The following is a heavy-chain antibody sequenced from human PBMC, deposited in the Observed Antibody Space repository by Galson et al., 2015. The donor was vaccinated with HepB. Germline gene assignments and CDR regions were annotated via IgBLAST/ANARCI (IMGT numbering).Heavy chain of an antibody. V-gene: IGHV6-1*01. CDR2: TYYKSKWYN. Sequence: CAISGDSVSSNSAAWNWIRQSPSRGLEWLGRTYYKSKWYNDFAVSVKSRIVINPDTSKNQFSLQLNSVTPEDTAVYYCARSPAVAAADLAYYSHVVDVWGAATTVTLTS. D-gene: IGHD2-15*01. J-gene: IGHJ6*04. CDR1: GDSVSSNSAA. CDR3: ARSPAVAAADLAYYSHVVDV.